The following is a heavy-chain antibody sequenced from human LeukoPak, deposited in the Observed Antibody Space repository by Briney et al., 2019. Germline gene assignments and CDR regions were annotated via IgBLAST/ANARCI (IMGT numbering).Heavy chain of an antibody. CDR1: GFTFSSYS. Sequence: GGSLRLSCAASGFTFSSYSMNWVRQAPGKGLEWVSSISSSYIYYADSVKGRFTISRDNAKNSLYLQMNSLRAEDTAIYYCARSFEVWWYFDYWGQGTLVTVSS. CDR2: ISSSYI. D-gene: IGHD2-15*01. J-gene: IGHJ4*02. CDR3: ARSFEVWWYFDY. V-gene: IGHV3-21*04.